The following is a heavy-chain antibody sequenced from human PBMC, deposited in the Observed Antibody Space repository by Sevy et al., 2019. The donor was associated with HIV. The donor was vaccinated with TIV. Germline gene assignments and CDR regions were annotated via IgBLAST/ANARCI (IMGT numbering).Heavy chain of an antibody. CDR1: GFTFSSYW. CDR2: INSDGSST. CDR3: ATGRILTGYYTGRGGAFDI. D-gene: IGHD3-9*01. Sequence: GGSLRLSCAATGFTFSSYWMHWVRQAPGKGLVWVSRINSDGSSTSYADSVKGRFTISRDNARNTLYLQMNSLRAEDTAVHYSATGRILTGYYTGRGGAFDIWGKGTMVTASS. V-gene: IGHV3-74*01. J-gene: IGHJ3*02.